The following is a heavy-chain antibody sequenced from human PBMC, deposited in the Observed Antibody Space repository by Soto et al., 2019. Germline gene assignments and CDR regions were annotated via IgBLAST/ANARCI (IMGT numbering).Heavy chain of an antibody. CDR1: GVSLRTAR. CDR2: VPSTIAGETT. Sequence: EVQLVESGGGLVKPGGSLRLSCVESGVSLRTARMNWVRQAPGKGLEWVGRVPSTIAGETTDYAAPVRGRFTISRDDTKKTVNLEMNTLKTEDTAVYYCAARLFGVLDAGYRCGVDVWGQGTTVTISS. V-gene: IGHV3-15*07. J-gene: IGHJ6*02. CDR3: AARLFGVLDAGYRCGVDV. D-gene: IGHD3-3*01.